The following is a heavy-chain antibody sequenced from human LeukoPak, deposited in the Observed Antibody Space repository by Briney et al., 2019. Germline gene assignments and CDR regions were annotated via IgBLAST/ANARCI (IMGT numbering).Heavy chain of an antibody. J-gene: IGHJ4*02. Sequence: GGCLRLSCAASGFTFISYAMSWVRQAPGKGLEWVSAISGSGGSTYYADSVKGRFTISRDNSKNTLYLQMNSLRAEDTAVYYCAKSAAYSSGWYDYWGQGTLVTVSS. CDR2: ISGSGGST. D-gene: IGHD6-19*01. CDR3: AKSAAYSSGWYDY. CDR1: GFTFISYA. V-gene: IGHV3-23*01.